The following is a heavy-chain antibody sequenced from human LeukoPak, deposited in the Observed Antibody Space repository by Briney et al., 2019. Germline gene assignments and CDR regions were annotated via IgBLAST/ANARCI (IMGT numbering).Heavy chain of an antibody. D-gene: IGHD3-10*01. CDR2: INPNSGVT. Sequence: ASVKVSCKASGYTFTGYHMHWVRQAPGQGLEWMGWINPNSGVTNYAQKFQGRVTMTRDTSISTAYMELSRLRSDDTAVYYCARDLSGDHFDYWGQGTQVTVSS. CDR1: GYTFTGYH. V-gene: IGHV1-2*02. CDR3: ARDLSGDHFDY. J-gene: IGHJ4*02.